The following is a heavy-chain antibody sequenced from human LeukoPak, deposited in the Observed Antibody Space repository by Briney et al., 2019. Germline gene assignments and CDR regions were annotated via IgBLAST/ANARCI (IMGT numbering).Heavy chain of an antibody. CDR1: GFTFSSYA. CDR2: ISGSGGNT. CDR3: ARRRDSSDGKDFDY. D-gene: IGHD3-22*01. Sequence: GGSLRLSCAASGFTFSSYAMSWVRQAPGKGVEWVSAISGSGGNTDCADSVKGRFTISRDNSKNTLYLQMISLRAEDTAVYYCARRRDSSDGKDFDYWGQGTLVTVSS. J-gene: IGHJ4*02. V-gene: IGHV3-23*01.